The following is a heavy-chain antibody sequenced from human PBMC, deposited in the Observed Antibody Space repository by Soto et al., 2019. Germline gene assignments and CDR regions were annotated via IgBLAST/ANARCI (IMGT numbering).Heavy chain of an antibody. Sequence: SETLSLTCTVSGGSISSSSYYWGWIRQPPGKGLEWIGSIYYSGSTYYNPSLKSRVTISVDTSKNQFSLKLSSVTAADTAVYYCAKMLYDYGDYESGGGYGMDVWGQGTTVTVSS. CDR1: GGSISSSSYY. D-gene: IGHD4-17*01. CDR3: AKMLYDYGDYESGGGYGMDV. CDR2: IYYSGST. J-gene: IGHJ6*02. V-gene: IGHV4-39*01.